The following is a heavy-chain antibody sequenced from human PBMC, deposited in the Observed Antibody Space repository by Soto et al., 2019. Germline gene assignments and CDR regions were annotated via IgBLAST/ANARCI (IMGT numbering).Heavy chain of an antibody. CDR1: GYTFTSYD. J-gene: IGHJ4*02. V-gene: IGHV1-8*01. Sequence: GASVKVSCKASGYTFTSYDINWVRQATGHGLEWMGWMNPNSGNTGYAQKFQGRVTMTRNTSISTAYMELSSLRSEDTAVYYCARDYSGYGLEDYWGQGTLVTVSS. CDR2: MNPNSGNT. D-gene: IGHD5-12*01. CDR3: ARDYSGYGLEDY.